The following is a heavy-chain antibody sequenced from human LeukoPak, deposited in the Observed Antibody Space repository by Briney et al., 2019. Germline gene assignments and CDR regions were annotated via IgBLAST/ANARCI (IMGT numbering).Heavy chain of an antibody. Sequence: GGSLRLSCAASGFTFSSYSMNWVRQAPGKGLEWVSSISSSSSYIYYADSVKGRFTISRDNAKNSLYLQMNSLRAEDTAVYYCARDEMATIGFDYWGQGTPVTVSS. J-gene: IGHJ4*02. V-gene: IGHV3-21*01. D-gene: IGHD5-24*01. CDR1: GFTFSSYS. CDR3: ARDEMATIGFDY. CDR2: ISSSSSYI.